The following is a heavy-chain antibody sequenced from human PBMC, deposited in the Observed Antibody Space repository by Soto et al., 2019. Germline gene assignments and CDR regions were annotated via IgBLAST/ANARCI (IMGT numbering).Heavy chain of an antibody. CDR1: GFTVSSNY. D-gene: IGHD3-3*01. J-gene: IGHJ3*02. CDR3: VRDQAIFGRPDDAFDI. Sequence: GGSLRLSCAASGFTVSSNYMSWVRQAPGKGLEWVSVIYSGGSTYYADSVKGRFTISRDNSKNTLYLQMNSLRAEDTAVYYCVRDQAIFGRPDDAFDIWGQGTMVTVSS. V-gene: IGHV3-66*01. CDR2: IYSGGST.